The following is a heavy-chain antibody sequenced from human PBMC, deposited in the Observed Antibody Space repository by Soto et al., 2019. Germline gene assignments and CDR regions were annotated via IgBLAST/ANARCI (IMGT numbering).Heavy chain of an antibody. CDR3: ARHLTYCSAGSCYSDFPYYGMDV. CDR1: GGSISSSSYY. CDR2: IFYSGST. V-gene: IGHV4-39*01. J-gene: IGHJ6*02. Sequence: SETLSLTCTVSGGSISSSSYYWGWIRQPPGKRLEWTGSIFYSGSTYYNPSLKSRVTISVDTSKNQFSLKLSSVTAADTAVYYCARHLTYCSAGSCYSDFPYYGMDVWGQGTTVT. D-gene: IGHD2-15*01.